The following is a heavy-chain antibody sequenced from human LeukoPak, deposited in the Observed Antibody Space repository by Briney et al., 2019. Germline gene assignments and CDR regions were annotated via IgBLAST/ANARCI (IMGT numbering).Heavy chain of an antibody. V-gene: IGHV4-34*01. J-gene: IGHJ4*02. Sequence: PSETLSLTCAVYGGSFSGYYWSWIRQPPGKGLEWIGSIYHSGSTYYNPSLKSRVTISVDTSKNQFSLKLSSVTAADTAVYYCARVLGLVRSYFDYWGQGTLVTVSS. CDR1: GGSFSGYY. D-gene: IGHD6-19*01. CDR2: IYHSGST. CDR3: ARVLGLVRSYFDY.